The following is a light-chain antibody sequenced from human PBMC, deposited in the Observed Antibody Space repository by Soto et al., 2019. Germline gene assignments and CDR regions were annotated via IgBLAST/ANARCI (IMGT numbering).Light chain of an antibody. CDR3: QKYNSWLWT. CDR1: QSVSSK. CDR2: GES. J-gene: IGKJ1*01. V-gene: IGKV3-15*01. Sequence: EIVMTQSPATLSVSPGEGATVSCRASQSVSSKLAWYQQKTGQAPRLLIYGESTRATGIPDRFSGSGSGTELTLIISSLQSEDSAVYYCQKYNSWLWTCGQGTKVDIK.